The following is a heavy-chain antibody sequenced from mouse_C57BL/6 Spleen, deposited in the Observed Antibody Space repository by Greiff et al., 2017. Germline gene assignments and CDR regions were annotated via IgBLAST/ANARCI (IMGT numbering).Heavy chain of an antibody. CDR3: ARAGYGSSYWFAY. CDR1: GYTFTSYW. Sequence: QVQLQQPGAELVKPGASVKLSCKASGYTFTSYWMHWVKQRPGRGLEWIGRIDPNSGGTKSLETFKSKATLTVDKPSSTAYMQLCSLTSEDSAVYYCARAGYGSSYWFAYWGQWALVTVSA. D-gene: IGHD1-1*01. CDR2: IDPNSGGT. V-gene: IGHV1-72*01. J-gene: IGHJ3*01.